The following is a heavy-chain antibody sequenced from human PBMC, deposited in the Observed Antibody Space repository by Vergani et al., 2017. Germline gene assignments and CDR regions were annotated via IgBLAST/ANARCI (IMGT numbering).Heavy chain of an antibody. J-gene: IGHJ5*02. CDR2: INPNSGGT. CDR3: SRGDKVVPAAISWFDP. V-gene: IGHV1-2*02. Sequence: QVQLVQSGAEVKKPGASVKVSCKASGYTFTGYYMLWVRQAPVQGLEWMGWINPNSGGTNYAQKFQGRVTMTRDTSISKAYMELSRLRSDDTAVYYCSRGDKVVPAAISWFDPWGQGTLVTVSS. CDR1: GYTFTGYY. D-gene: IGHD2-2*01.